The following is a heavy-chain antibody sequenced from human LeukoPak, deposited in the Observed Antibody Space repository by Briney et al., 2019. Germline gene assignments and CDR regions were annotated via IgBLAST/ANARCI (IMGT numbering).Heavy chain of an antibody. CDR2: IYYSGST. V-gene: IGHV4-59*01. CDR1: GGSISSYY. J-gene: IGHJ6*02. Sequence: SGTLSLTCTVSGGSISSYYWSWLRQPPGKGLEWIGYIYYSGSTNYNPSLKSRVTISVDTSKNQFSLRLRSVAAADTVVYYCARDPLDGMDVWGQGTTVTVSS. CDR3: ARDPLDGMDV.